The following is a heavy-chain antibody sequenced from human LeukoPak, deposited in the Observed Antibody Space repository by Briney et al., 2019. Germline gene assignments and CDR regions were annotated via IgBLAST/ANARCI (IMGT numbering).Heavy chain of an antibody. CDR3: ARAPYYYGSGIYGSWFDP. V-gene: IGHV1-69*13. D-gene: IGHD3-10*01. Sequence: SVKVSCKASGGTFSSYSISWVRQAPGQGLEWMGGIIPIFGTANYAQKFQGRVTITADESTSTAYMELSSLRSEDTAVYYCARAPYYYGSGIYGSWFDPWGQGTLVTVSS. CDR1: GGTFSSYS. J-gene: IGHJ5*02. CDR2: IIPIFGTA.